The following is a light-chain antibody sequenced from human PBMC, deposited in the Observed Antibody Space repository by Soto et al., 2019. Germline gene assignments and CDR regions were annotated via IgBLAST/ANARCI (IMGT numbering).Light chain of an antibody. Sequence: EIVLTQSPGTLSLSPGERATLSCRASKSLAGRYLGWYQQKTGQAPRLLIYGASKRATGIPDRFSGSGSVTDFTLTISRLEPGDFAVYFCQQGFTFGPGTKVDLK. CDR3: QQGFT. CDR1: KSLAGRY. CDR2: GAS. V-gene: IGKV3-20*01. J-gene: IGKJ3*01.